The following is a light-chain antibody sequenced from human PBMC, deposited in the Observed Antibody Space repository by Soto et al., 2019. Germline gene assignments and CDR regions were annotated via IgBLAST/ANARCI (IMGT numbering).Light chain of an antibody. CDR2: LETSGSY. CDR3: ETSDSNTRV. CDR1: SGHSSYI. Sequence: QLVLTQSSSASASLGSSVKLTCTLSSGHSSYIIAWHQQQPGKAPRYLMKLETSGSYNKGSGVPDRFSGSSSGADPYLTISILHFEDDADYYCETSDSNTRVFGGGTKLTVL. V-gene: IGLV4-60*02. J-gene: IGLJ3*02.